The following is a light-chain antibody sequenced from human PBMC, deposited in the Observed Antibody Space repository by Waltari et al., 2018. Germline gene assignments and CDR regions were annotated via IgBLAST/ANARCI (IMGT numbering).Light chain of an antibody. CDR2: AVS. J-gene: IGKJ1*01. Sequence: DIQMTQSPSSLSSSVGDRVTITCRASQSIVNYLEWSQKKPGKAPKLLIYAVSSLQSGVPSRFSGGGSGADFTLTISSLQPEDSAIYYCQHYSTGPPTFGQGTKVEIK. CDR1: QSIVNY. V-gene: IGKV1-39*01. CDR3: QHYSTGPPT.